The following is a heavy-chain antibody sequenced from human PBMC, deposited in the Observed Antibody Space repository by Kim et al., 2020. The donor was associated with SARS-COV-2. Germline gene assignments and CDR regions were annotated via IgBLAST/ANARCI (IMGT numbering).Heavy chain of an antibody. CDR1: GDSVSSDSAT. CDR3: ARSGTTITTGCFEP. D-gene: IGHD4-4*01. V-gene: IGHV6-1*01. CDR2: TYYRSKWYN. Sequence: SQTLSLTCAIFGDSVSSDSATWHWIRQSPSGGLEWLGRTYYRSKWYNDYAVSVESRITINPDASKNQFSLQMISVTPEDTAVYYCARSGTTITTGCFEPWGQGTLVTVSS. J-gene: IGHJ5*02.